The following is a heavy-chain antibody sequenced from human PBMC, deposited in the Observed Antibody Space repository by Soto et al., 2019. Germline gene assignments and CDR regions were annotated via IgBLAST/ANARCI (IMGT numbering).Heavy chain of an antibody. CDR2: ISGSGGST. J-gene: IGHJ4*02. CDR3: AKDWGHYYDSSGYFLFDS. Sequence: GGSLRLSCAASGFTFTSYAMTWVRQAPGKGLAWVSTISGSGGSTYYADSVKGRFTISRDNSKSTLYLQMNSLRAEDTAVYYCAKDWGHYYDSSGYFLFDSWGQGTLVTVSS. CDR1: GFTFTSYA. V-gene: IGHV3-23*01. D-gene: IGHD3-22*01.